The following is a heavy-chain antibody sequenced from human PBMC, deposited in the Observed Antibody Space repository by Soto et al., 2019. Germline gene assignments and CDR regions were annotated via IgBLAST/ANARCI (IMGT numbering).Heavy chain of an antibody. J-gene: IGHJ4*02. D-gene: IGHD1-26*01. CDR3: AADVGASARASDY. Sequence: ASVKVSCKASGYTFTSYGISWVRQAPGQGLEWMGGISANNGTANYAQKFQGRVTITADESTSTAYMELSSLGSEDTAVYYCAADVGASARASDYWGQGTLVTVSS. V-gene: IGHV1-18*01. CDR2: ISANNGTA. CDR1: GYTFTSYG.